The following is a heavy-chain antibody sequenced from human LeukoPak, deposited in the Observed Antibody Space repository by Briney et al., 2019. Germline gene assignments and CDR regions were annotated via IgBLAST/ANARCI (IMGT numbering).Heavy chain of an antibody. CDR3: TSHTGTGDAFRPFHI. CDR2: INSRSSTI. Sequence: GGSLRLSCAASGFTFSTHDVNWVRQAPGKGLEWVSFINSRSSTIYYADSVKGRFTISRDNAKNSLYLQMNSLRAEDSAVYYCTSHTGTGDAFRPFHIWGQGTMVTVSS. V-gene: IGHV3-48*04. D-gene: IGHD2-21*02. J-gene: IGHJ3*02. CDR1: GFTFSTHD.